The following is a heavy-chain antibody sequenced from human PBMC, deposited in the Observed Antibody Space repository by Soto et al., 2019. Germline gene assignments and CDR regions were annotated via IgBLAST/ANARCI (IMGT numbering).Heavy chain of an antibody. J-gene: IGHJ4*02. D-gene: IGHD3-3*01. CDR1: GYTFTSYG. Sequence: QVPLVQSGAEVKKPGASVKVSCKASGYTFTSYGISWVRQAPGQGLEWMGWISAYNGNTNYAQKLQGRVTMTTDTSTSTAYMKLRSLRSDDTAVYYCARAIDFCSGSSQYYFDSWGQGTLVTVSS. CDR2: ISAYNGNT. CDR3: ARAIDFCSGSSQYYFDS. V-gene: IGHV1-18*01.